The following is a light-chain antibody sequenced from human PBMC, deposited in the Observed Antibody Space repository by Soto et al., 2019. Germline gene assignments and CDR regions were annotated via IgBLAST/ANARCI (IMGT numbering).Light chain of an antibody. V-gene: IGKV3D-20*01. CDR1: QSISNNY. Sequence: ETVLTQSPATLSLSAGDRATLSCGASQSISNNYLAWYQQKPGLAPRLLIYDASTRATGIPDRFSGSGSGTDFTLTISRLEPEDFAMYYCQQYVNLPPNTFGQGTKLEIK. J-gene: IGKJ2*01. CDR3: QQYVNLPPNT. CDR2: DAS.